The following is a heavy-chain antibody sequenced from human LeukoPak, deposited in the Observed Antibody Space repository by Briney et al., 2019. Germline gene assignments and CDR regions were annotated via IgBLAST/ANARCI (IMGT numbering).Heavy chain of an antibody. Sequence: PSETLSLTCTVSGGSISSYYWSWIRQPAGKGLEWIGYIYYSGSTNYNPSLKSRVTISVDTSKNQFSLKLSSVTAADTAVYYCARDGSYGSGDRFDPWGQGTLVTVSS. CDR3: ARDGSYGSGDRFDP. CDR1: GGSISSYY. CDR2: IYYSGST. V-gene: IGHV4-59*01. J-gene: IGHJ5*02. D-gene: IGHD3-10*01.